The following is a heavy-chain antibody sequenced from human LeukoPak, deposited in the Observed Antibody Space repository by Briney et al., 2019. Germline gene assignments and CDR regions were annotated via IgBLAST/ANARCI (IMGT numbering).Heavy chain of an antibody. CDR3: ARLARYSSSPISPLYYYYYMDV. CDR2: IIPSGGST. D-gene: IGHD6-6*01. Sequence: ASVKVSCKASGYTFTNYNMHWVRQAPGQGLEWMGIIIPSGGSTRHAQKFQGRVTMTRDMSTSTVYMELSSLRSEDTALYYCARLARYSSSPISPLYYYYYMDVWGKGTTVTVSS. CDR1: GYTFTNYN. V-gene: IGHV1-46*01. J-gene: IGHJ6*03.